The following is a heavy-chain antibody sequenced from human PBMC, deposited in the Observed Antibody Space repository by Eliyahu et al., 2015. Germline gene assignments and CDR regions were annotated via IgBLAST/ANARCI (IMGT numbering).Heavy chain of an antibody. CDR1: GFTFXRFG. Sequence: QVQLVESGGGVVQPGRSLRLSCAASGFTFXRFGMHWVRQAPGKGLEWGAFISDDGNNKXYADSVKGRFXISRENSKNTLYMEMNSLRAEDTALYYCAKDRCSSSVGSCLHWFDPWGQGALVTVSS. V-gene: IGHV3-30*16. J-gene: IGHJ5*02. CDR2: ISDDGNNK. D-gene: IGHD6-6*01. CDR3: AKDRCSSSVGSCLHWFDP.